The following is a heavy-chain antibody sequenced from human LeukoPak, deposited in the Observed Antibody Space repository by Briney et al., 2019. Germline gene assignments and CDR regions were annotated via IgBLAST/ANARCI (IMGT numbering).Heavy chain of an antibody. CDR2: IYYSGST. CDR3: ARDRGGWFDP. V-gene: IGHV4-39*07. Sequence: SETLSLTCAVSGGSISSSSYYWGWIRQPPGKGLEWIGSIYYSGSTYYNPSLKSRVTISVDTSKNQFSLKLSSVTAADTAVYYCARDRGGWFDPWGQGTLVTVSS. D-gene: IGHD3-16*01. J-gene: IGHJ5*02. CDR1: GGSISSSSYY.